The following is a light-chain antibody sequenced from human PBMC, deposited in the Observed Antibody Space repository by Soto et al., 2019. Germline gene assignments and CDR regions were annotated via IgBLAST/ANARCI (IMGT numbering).Light chain of an antibody. Sequence: QSVLTQPPSVSGAPGQRVTISCTGSSSNIGADFDVHWYRQLPGTAPKLLIYGNINRPSGVPDRFSGSTSGTSASLTITGLQAEHEADYYCQSYDTSLNVYVVFGGGTKLTVL. CDR1: SSNIGADFD. V-gene: IGLV1-40*01. CDR3: QSYDTSLNVYVV. CDR2: GNI. J-gene: IGLJ2*01.